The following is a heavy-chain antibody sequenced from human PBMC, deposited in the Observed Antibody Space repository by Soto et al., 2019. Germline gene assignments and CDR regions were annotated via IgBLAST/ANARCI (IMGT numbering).Heavy chain of an antibody. CDR1: GFTFSNAW. CDR3: TNLDTMIPRRVYYYYGMDV. D-gene: IGHD3-22*01. J-gene: IGHJ6*02. CDR2: IKSKTDGGTT. V-gene: IGHV3-15*07. Sequence: GGSLRLSCAASGFTFSNAWMNWVRQAPGKGLEWVGRIKSKTDGGTTDYAAPVKGRFTISRDDSKNTLYLQMNSLKTEDTAVYYCTNLDTMIPRRVYYYYGMDVWGQGTTVTVSS.